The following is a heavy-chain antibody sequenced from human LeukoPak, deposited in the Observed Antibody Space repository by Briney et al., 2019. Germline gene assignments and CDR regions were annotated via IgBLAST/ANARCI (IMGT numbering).Heavy chain of an antibody. CDR1: GFTFSSYG. CDR3: AKDTPLCYFDY. CDR2: IWYDGSNK. J-gene: IGHJ4*02. V-gene: IGHV3-33*06. Sequence: GVSLRLSCAASGFTFSSYGMHWVRQAPGKGLEWVAVIWYDGSNKYYADSVKGRFTISRDNSKNTLYLQMNSLRAEDTAVYYCAKDTPLCYFDYWGQGTLVTVSS. D-gene: IGHD3-16*01.